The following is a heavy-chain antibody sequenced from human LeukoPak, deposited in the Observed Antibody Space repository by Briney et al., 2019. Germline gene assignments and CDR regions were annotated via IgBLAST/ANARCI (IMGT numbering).Heavy chain of an antibody. CDR1: GFTFSGYE. CDR3: ARVAEAAAFDS. CDR2: ISSSGSTI. Sequence: GGSLRLSCAASGFTFSGYEMNWVRQAPGKGLEWVSYISSSGSTIYYADSVKGRFTISRDNAKNSLYLQMNSLKPEDTAVYYCARVAEAAAFDSWGQGTLVTVSS. J-gene: IGHJ4*02. D-gene: IGHD6-13*01. V-gene: IGHV3-48*03.